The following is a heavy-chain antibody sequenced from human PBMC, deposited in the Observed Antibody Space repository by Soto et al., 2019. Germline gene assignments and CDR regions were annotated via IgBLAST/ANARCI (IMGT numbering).Heavy chain of an antibody. CDR1: GYSFTSYW. Sequence: GQALNLTCPGSGYSFTSYWIAWVRQMPGKGREWMGIVYPGDSDTRYSPSFQGQVTISADKSISTAYLQWSSLKASDTAMYYCARLSGCRNGVCYKFDYWGQGTLVTVSS. D-gene: IGHD2-8*01. CDR3: ARLSGCRNGVCYKFDY. CDR2: VYPGDSDT. V-gene: IGHV5-51*01. J-gene: IGHJ4*02.